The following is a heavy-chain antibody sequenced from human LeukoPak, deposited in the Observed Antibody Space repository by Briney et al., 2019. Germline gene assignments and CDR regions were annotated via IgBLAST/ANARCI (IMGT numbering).Heavy chain of an antibody. Sequence: SETLSLTCTVSGGSISSYYWSWIRQPPGKGLEWIGYISHSGSTNYNPSLKSRVTISVDTSKNQLSLKESSVTAADTAVYYCASRSSIWSGYQDTLYYFDSWGQGTLVTVSS. CDR3: ASRSSIWSGYQDTLYYFDS. V-gene: IGHV4-59*01. CDR1: GGSISSYY. CDR2: ISHSGST. J-gene: IGHJ4*02. D-gene: IGHD3-3*01.